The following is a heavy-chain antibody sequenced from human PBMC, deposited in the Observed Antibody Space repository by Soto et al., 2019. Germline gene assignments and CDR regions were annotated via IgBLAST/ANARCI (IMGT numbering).Heavy chain of an antibody. V-gene: IGHV3-33*01. CDR3: ARDRYYDSSGYKDAFDI. CDR2: IWYDGSNK. D-gene: IGHD3-22*01. J-gene: IGHJ3*02. Sequence: GGSLRLSCAASGFTFSSYGMHWVRQAPGKGLEWVAVIWYDGSNKYYADSVKGRFTISRDNSKNTLYLQMNSLRAEDTAVYYCARDRYYDSSGYKDAFDIWGQGTMVTVSS. CDR1: GFTFSSYG.